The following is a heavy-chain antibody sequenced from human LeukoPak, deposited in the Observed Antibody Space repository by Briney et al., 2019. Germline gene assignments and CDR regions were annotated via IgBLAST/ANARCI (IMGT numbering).Heavy chain of an antibody. CDR3: ARKGPVTIADY. CDR1: GGFISNGNW. CDR2: IHHSVGT. J-gene: IGHJ4*02. D-gene: IGHD4-11*01. Sequence: SGTLSLTCAVSGGFISNGNWWGWFRQSPGTGLEWIGEIHHSVGTNYSPSLKSRIAISMDQSKNQFSLNVTSVTAADTAMYYCARKGPVTIADYWGRGILVTVSS. V-gene: IGHV4-4*02.